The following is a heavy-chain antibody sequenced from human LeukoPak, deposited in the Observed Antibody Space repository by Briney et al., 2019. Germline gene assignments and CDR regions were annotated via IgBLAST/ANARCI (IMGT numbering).Heavy chain of an antibody. D-gene: IGHD3-16*01. J-gene: IGHJ4*02. CDR2: IKQDGSDK. V-gene: IGHV3-7*01. Sequence: GGSLRLSCAASGFTFSNYWMSWVRQSPGKGLEWVANIKQDGSDKYYLDSVKGRFTISRDSAKNSLYLQMNSLRAEDTAVYYCARDQGGVGYWGQGTLVTVSS. CDR1: GFTFSNYW. CDR3: ARDQGGVGY.